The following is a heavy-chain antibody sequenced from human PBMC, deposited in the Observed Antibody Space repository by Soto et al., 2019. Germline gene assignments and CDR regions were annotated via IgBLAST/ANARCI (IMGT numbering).Heavy chain of an antibody. CDR2: INHSGST. Sequence: PSETLSLTCAVYGGSFSGYYWSWIRQPPGKGLEWIGEINHSGSTNYNPSLKSRVTISVDTSKNQFSLKLSSVTAADTAVYYCASQSSYCGGDCHPPFDYWGKGPLVTVSS. V-gene: IGHV4-34*01. CDR1: GGSFSGYY. D-gene: IGHD2-21*02. J-gene: IGHJ4*02. CDR3: ASQSSYCGGDCHPPFDY.